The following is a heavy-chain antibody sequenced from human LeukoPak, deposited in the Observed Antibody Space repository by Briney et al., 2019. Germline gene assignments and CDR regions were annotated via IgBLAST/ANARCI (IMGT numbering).Heavy chain of an antibody. CDR1: GGTFSSYA. CDR2: IIPIFGTA. V-gene: IGHV1-69*01. CDR3: AREMDVVVRQLAHYPFDI. Sequence: GSSVKVSCKASGGTFSSYAISWVRQAPGQGLEWMGGIIPIFGTANYAQKFQGRVTITADESTSTAYMELSSLRSEDTAVYYCAREMDVVVRQLAHYPFDIWGQGTMVTVSS. D-gene: IGHD2-2*01. J-gene: IGHJ3*02.